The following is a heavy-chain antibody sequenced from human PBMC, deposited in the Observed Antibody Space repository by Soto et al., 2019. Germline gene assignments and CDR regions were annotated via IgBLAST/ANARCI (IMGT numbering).Heavy chain of an antibody. J-gene: IGHJ5*02. CDR2: IYYRGST. Sequence: QVQLQESGPGLVKPSQTLSLTCTVSGGSISSGGYYWSWIRQHPGKGLEWIGYIYYRGSTYYTPSLRSLVTISVDTSKNQFSLKLSPVTAADTAVYYCARVGGINWFDPWGQGTLVTVSS. D-gene: IGHD3-16*01. CDR1: GGSISSGGYY. CDR3: ARVGGINWFDP. V-gene: IGHV4-31*01.